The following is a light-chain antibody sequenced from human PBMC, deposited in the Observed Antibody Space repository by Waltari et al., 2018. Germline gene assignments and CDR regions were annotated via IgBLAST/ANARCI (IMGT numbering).Light chain of an antibody. CDR2: SNN. V-gene: IGLV1-44*01. Sequence: QSVLTQPPSTSGTPGQRVTISCSVSSSNIGSNAVNWYQPLPGTAPRLLIYSNNKRPSGGPDRCSGSKSGTAASLASSGLRSQDEADYYCAAWDDSLDGSWVVGGGTRLTVL. J-gene: IGLJ3*02. CDR1: SSNIGSNA. CDR3: AAWDDSLDGSWV.